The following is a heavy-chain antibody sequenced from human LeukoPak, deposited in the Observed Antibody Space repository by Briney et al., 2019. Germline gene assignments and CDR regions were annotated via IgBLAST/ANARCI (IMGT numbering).Heavy chain of an antibody. V-gene: IGHV1-8*01. CDR2: MNPNSGNT. Sequence: ASVKVSCKASGYTFTSYDINWVRHATGQRLEWMGWMNPNSGNTGYAQKLQGRVTMTRNTSISTAYMELSSLRSGDTAVYYCARGGEGSDFDYWGQGTLVTVSS. CDR3: ARGGEGSDFDY. CDR1: GYTFTSYD. J-gene: IGHJ4*02. D-gene: IGHD3-10*01.